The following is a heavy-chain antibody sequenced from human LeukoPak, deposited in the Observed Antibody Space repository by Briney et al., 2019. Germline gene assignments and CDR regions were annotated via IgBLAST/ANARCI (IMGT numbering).Heavy chain of an antibody. CDR1: GGSISSGDYY. CDR2: IYYSGST. CDR3: ARLVRIFGVASLPFDI. D-gene: IGHD3-3*01. V-gene: IGHV4-30-4*08. J-gene: IGHJ3*02. Sequence: PSETLSLTCTVSGGSISSGDYYWSWIRQPPGKGLEWIGYIYYSGSTYYNPSLKSRVTISVDTSKNQFSLKLSSVTAADTAVYYCARLVRIFGVASLPFDIWGQGTMVTVSS.